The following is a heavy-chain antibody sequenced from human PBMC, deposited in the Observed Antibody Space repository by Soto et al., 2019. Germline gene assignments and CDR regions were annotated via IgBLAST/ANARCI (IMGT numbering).Heavy chain of an antibody. D-gene: IGHD3-3*01. CDR3: ARQDGRFLEWLFFDY. J-gene: IGHJ4*02. Sequence: PSETLSLTCTVSGGSISSSSYYWGWIRQPPGKGLEWIGSIYYSGSTYYNPSLKSRVTISVDTSKNQFSLKLSAVTAADTAVYYCARQDGRFLEWLFFDYWGQGTLVTVSS. CDR1: GGSISSSSYY. V-gene: IGHV4-39*01. CDR2: IYYSGST.